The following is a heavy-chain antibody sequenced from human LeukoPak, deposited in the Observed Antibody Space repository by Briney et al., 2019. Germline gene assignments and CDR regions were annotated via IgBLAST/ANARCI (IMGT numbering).Heavy chain of an antibody. V-gene: IGHV6-1*01. Sequence: SQTLSLTCAISGDSVPSNSAAWNWIRQSSSRGLEWLGRTYYRSKWYNDYAVSVKSRITINPDTSKNQFSLQLNSVTPEDTAVYYCAREGVGGRRNIAVAGDFDYWGQGTLVTVSS. CDR1: GDSVPSNSAA. CDR2: TYYRSKWYN. D-gene: IGHD6-19*01. CDR3: AREGVGGRRNIAVAGDFDY. J-gene: IGHJ4*02.